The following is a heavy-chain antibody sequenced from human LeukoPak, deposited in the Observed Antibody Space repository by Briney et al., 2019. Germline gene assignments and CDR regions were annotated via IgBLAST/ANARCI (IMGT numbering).Heavy chain of an antibody. J-gene: IGHJ4*02. CDR2: IYSGGST. CDR1: GFTFSSYA. Sequence: GGSLRLSCAASGFTFSSYAMSWVRQAPGKGLEWVSVIYSGGSTYYADSVKGRFTISRDNSKNTLYLQMNSLRAEDTAVYYCARGTLVVPAAKRGSKNYYFDYWGQGTLVTVSS. D-gene: IGHD2-2*01. CDR3: ARGTLVVPAAKRGSKNYYFDY. V-gene: IGHV3-53*01.